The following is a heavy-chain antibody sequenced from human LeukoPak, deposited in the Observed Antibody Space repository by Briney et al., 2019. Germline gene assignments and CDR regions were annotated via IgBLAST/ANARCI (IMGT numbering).Heavy chain of an antibody. J-gene: IGHJ3*02. CDR2: IPYSGST. V-gene: IGHV4-59*01. CDR1: GGSISSYY. CDR3: ARETRLHSGSYSNDAFDI. D-gene: IGHD1-26*01. Sequence: SETLSLTCTVSGGSISSYYWSWIRQPPGKGLEWIGDIPYSGSTDYNPSLKSRVTISLDTSKNQFSLRLSSVTAADTAVYYCARETRLHSGSYSNDAFDIWGQGTMVTVSS.